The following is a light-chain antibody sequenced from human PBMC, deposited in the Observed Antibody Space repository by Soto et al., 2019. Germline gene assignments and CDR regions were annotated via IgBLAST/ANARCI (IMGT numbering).Light chain of an antibody. CDR1: QSVGSN. Sequence: EVMLSLSLATLSVNPGKRATLSCRASQSVGSNLAWFQQTPGQAPRLLIFGASTRATGIPVRFSGSASGTEFFLTISSRLSAEDTADYYRQQNNRTPRTFGQGTKVAIK. CDR2: GAS. J-gene: IGKJ1*01. V-gene: IGKV3-15*01. CDR3: RQQNNRTPRT.